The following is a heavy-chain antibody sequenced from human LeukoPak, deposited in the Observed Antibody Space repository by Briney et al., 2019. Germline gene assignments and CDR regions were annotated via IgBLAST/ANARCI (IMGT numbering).Heavy chain of an antibody. Sequence: SETLSLTCTVSGGSISSYYWSWIRQPAGKGLEWIGRIYTSGSTNYNPSLKSRVTMSVDTSKNQFSLQLNSVTPEDTAVYYCARSINKWYNYYYYYMDVWGKGTTVTVSS. J-gene: IGHJ6*03. CDR3: ARSINKWYNYYYYYMDV. CDR2: IYTSGST. V-gene: IGHV4-4*07. CDR1: GGSISSYY. D-gene: IGHD1-1*01.